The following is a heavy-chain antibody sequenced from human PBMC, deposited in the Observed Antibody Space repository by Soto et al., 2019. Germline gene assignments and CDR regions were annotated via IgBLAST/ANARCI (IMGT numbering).Heavy chain of an antibody. V-gene: IGHV4-39*01. CDR3: ARGYDILTGPLDY. D-gene: IGHD3-9*01. J-gene: IGHJ4*02. CDR1: GGSIISSSFY. Sequence: SETLSLTCTVSGGSIISSSFYWGWIRQPPGKGLEWIGIIYYSGSTYYNPSLKSRVTISVDTSKSQFSLNLNSVTAADTAVYYCARGYDILTGPLDYWGPGTLVTVSS. CDR2: IYYSGST.